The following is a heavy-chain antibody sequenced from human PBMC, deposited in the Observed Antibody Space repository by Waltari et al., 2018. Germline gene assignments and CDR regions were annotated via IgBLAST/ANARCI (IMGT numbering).Heavy chain of an antibody. CDR1: GFTFSTYW. J-gene: IGHJ4*02. CDR2: IKQDGSEK. Sequence: EVQLVESGGGLVQPGGSLRLSCAASGFTFSTYWMNWVRQAPGKGVGWVAKIKQDGSEKYYVDSVKGRFTISRDNAKNSLYLQMNSLRAEDTAVYYCARDGDYGDYQASYYFDYWGQGTLVTVSS. D-gene: IGHD4-17*01. V-gene: IGHV3-7*01. CDR3: ARDGDYGDYQASYYFDY.